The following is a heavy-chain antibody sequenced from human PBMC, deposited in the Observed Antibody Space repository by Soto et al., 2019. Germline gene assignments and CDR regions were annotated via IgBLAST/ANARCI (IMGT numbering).Heavy chain of an antibody. V-gene: IGHV1-18*04. J-gene: IGHJ4*02. Sequence: QVQLVQSAAEVKKPGASVKVSCKASGYTFTTYGLSWVRQAPGQGLEWMGWISTAKGDTNYAQKFQGRVTMTTYASTSTAYMELRSLRSDDPAVFYCARAGYTHASSYFAYWGQGTLLTVSS. D-gene: IGHD1-1*01. CDR1: GYTFTTYG. CDR3: ARAGYTHASSYFAY. CDR2: ISTAKGDT.